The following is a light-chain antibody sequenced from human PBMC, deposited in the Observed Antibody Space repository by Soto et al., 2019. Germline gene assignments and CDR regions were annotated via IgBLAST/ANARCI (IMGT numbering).Light chain of an antibody. CDR1: SSDVGGCNY. J-gene: IGLJ2*01. CDR3: SSYTSSTTLSVV. V-gene: IGLV2-14*01. CDR2: GVT. Sequence: QSALTQPASVSGSPGQSITISCTGTSSDVGGCNYVSWYQQHPGKAPKLMIYGVTNRPSGVSNRFSGSKSGNTASLTISGLQAEDEADYYCSSYTSSTTLSVVFGGGTKVTVL.